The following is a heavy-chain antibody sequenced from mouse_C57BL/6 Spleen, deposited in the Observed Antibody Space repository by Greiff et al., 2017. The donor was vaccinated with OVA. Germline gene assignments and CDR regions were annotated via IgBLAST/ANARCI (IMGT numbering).Heavy chain of an antibody. D-gene: IGHD2-4*01. V-gene: IGHV1-59*01. CDR3: ARFDYGYAMDY. J-gene: IGHJ4*01. CDR2: IDPSDSYT. Sequence: QVQLQQPGAELVRPGTSVKLSCKASGYTFTSYWMHWVKQRPGQGLEWIGVIDPSDSYTNYNQKFKGKATLTVDTSSSTAYMQLSSLTSEDSAVYDCARFDYGYAMDYWGQGTSVTVSS. CDR1: GYTFTSYW.